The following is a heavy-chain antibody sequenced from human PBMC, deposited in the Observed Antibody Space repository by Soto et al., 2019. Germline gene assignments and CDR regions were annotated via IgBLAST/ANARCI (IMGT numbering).Heavy chain of an antibody. CDR3: ARMYYYDGSGYYYKYWYFDL. CDR2: IYSGGST. V-gene: IGHV3-66*01. CDR1: GFSVSSSY. Sequence: EVQLVESGGGLVQPGGSLRLSCAASGFSVSSSYMSWVGQAPGKGLEWVSVIYSGGSTYYADSVKGRFTISRDNSKNTLYLQMNSLRAEDTAVYYCARMYYYDGSGYYYKYWYFDLWGRGTLVTVSS. J-gene: IGHJ2*01. D-gene: IGHD3-22*01.